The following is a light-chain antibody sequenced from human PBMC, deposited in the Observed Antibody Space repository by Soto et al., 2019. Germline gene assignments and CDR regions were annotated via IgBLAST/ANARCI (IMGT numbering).Light chain of an antibody. CDR2: QDS. CDR1: KLGDRY. V-gene: IGLV3-1*01. Sequence: SYELTQPPSVSVSPGQTATITCSADKLGDRYTSWYQQKPGQSPVLVIHQDSKRPSGIPERFSGSNSGNTATLTISGTLAMDDAHYYCHACDTSSDVVFGGGTKLTVL. CDR3: HACDTSSDVV. J-gene: IGLJ2*01.